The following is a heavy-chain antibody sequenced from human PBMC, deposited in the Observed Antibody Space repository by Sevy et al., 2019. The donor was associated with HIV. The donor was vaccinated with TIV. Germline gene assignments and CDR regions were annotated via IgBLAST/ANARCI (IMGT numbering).Heavy chain of an antibody. J-gene: IGHJ3*02. V-gene: IGHV3-21*01. CDR2: ISSSSNYI. Sequence: GGSLRLSCIASGFTFSRSSMNWVRQAPGKGLEWVSSISSSSNYIYYADSMKGRFTISRDNAKNSLYLQMNSLRAEHTAVYYCAGDRREMVKGADDSFHIWGQGTMVTVSS. CDR3: AGDRREMVKGADDSFHI. CDR1: GFTFSRSS. D-gene: IGHD3-10*01.